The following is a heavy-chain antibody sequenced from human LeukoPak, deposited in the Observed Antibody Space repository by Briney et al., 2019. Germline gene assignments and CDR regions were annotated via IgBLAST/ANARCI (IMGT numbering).Heavy chain of an antibody. V-gene: IGHV1-18*01. J-gene: IGHJ6*01. CDR1: GYTFTSYG. D-gene: IGHD6-13*01. CDR2: ISAYNGNT. CDR3: ARDIAGAAQRYYYYGNDV. Sequence: ASVKVSCKASGYTFTSYGISWVRQAPGQGLEWMGWISAYNGNTNYAQKLQGRVTMTTDTSTSTAYMELRSLRSDDTAVYYCARDIAGAAQRYYYYGNDVRGQGTTVNVS.